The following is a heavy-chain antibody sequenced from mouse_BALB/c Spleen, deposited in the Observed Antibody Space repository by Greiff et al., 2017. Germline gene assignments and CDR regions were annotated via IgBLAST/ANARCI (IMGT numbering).Heavy chain of an antibody. D-gene: IGHD2-1*01. CDR2: ISSGSSTI. J-gene: IGHJ2*01. CDR3: AGGNYAFDY. Sequence: DVKLVESGGGLVQPGGSRKLSCAASGFTFSSFGMHWVRQAPEKGLEWVAYISSGSSTIYYADTVKGRFTISRDNPKNTLFLQMTSLRSEDTAMYYCAGGNYAFDYWGQGTTLTVSS. CDR1: GFTFSSFG. V-gene: IGHV5-17*02.